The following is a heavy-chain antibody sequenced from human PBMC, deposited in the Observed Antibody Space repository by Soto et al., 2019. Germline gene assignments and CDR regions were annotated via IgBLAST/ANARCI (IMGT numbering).Heavy chain of an antibody. CDR3: ASQQWLVLTAFDI. V-gene: IGHV4-59*01. Sequence: PSETLSLTCTVSGGSISSYYWSWIRQPPGKGLEWIGYIHYSGSTNYNPSLKSRVTISVDTSKNQFSLKLSSVTAADTAVYYCASQQWLVLTAFDIWGQGTMVTVSS. CDR1: GGSISSYY. CDR2: IHYSGST. D-gene: IGHD6-19*01. J-gene: IGHJ3*02.